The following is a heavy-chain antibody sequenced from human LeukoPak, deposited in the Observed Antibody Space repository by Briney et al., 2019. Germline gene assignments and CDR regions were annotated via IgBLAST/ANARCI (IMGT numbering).Heavy chain of an antibody. CDR1: GFTFSDYY. J-gene: IGHJ4*02. CDR2: INSDGSST. CDR3: ARMGAADY. Sequence: GGSLRLSCAASGFTFSDYYMSWIRQAPGKGLVWVSRINSDGSSTTYADSVKGRFTISRDNAKNMLYLQMNSLRDEDTAVYYCARMGAADYWGQGTLVTVSS. V-gene: IGHV3-74*01. D-gene: IGHD1-26*01.